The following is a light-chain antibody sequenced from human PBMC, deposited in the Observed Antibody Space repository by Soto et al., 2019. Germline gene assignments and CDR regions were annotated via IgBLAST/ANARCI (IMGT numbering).Light chain of an antibody. CDR3: QQSDSILYT. CDR1: QSIGTG. J-gene: IGKJ2*01. Sequence: DIQMTQSPSSLSASVGDRVTITCRASQSIGTGLSWYQQKPQKAPKLLIYAASSVQSGVPSRFSGSGSGTDFTLTISSLQPEDFATYYCQQSDSILYTVGQGTKVDIK. V-gene: IGKV1-39*01. CDR2: AAS.